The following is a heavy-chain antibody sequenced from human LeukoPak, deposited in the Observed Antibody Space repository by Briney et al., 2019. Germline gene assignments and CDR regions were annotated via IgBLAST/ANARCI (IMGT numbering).Heavy chain of an antibody. D-gene: IGHD3-22*01. J-gene: IGHJ4*02. CDR2: INPSGGST. Sequence: GASVKVSCKASGYTFTSYYMHWVRQAPGQGLEWMGIINPSGGSTSYAQKFQGRVTMTRDMSTSTVYMELSSLRSEDTAVYYCARDTYYYDSSGYYQGAAYYFDYWGQGTLVTVSS. CDR3: ARDTYYYDSSGYYQGAAYYFDY. V-gene: IGHV1-46*01. CDR1: GYTFTSYY.